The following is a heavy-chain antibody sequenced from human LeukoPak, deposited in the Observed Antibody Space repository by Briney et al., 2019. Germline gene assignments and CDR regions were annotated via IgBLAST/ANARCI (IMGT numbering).Heavy chain of an antibody. Sequence: KPSETLPLTCAVSGYSISSGYYWGWIRQPPGKGLEWIGSIYHSGSTYYNPSLKSRVTIPVDTSKNQFSLKLSSVTAADTAVYYCARVWSGYCSSTSCYVAYNWFDPWGQGTLVTVSS. J-gene: IGHJ5*02. CDR3: ARVWSGYCSSTSCYVAYNWFDP. D-gene: IGHD2-2*01. V-gene: IGHV4-38-2*01. CDR2: IYHSGST. CDR1: GYSISSGYY.